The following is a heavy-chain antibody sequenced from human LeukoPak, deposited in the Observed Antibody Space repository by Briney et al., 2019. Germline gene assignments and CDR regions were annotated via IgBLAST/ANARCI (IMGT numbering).Heavy chain of an antibody. CDR2: IYNSGST. CDR3: ASSFKISSWYFDL. J-gene: IGHJ2*01. Sequence: SETLSLACTVSGGSISGYYWNWLRQPPGKGLEWIGYIYNSGSTNYNPSLRSRVTISVDTSKNQFSLKLTSVTAADTAVYFCASSFKISSWYFDLWGRGTLVTVSS. CDR1: GGSISGYY. V-gene: IGHV4-59*01.